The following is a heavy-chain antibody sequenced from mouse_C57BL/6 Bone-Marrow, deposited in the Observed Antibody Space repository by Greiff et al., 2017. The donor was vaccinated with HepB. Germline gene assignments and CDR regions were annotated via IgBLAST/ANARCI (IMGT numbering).Heavy chain of an antibody. CDR1: GISITTGNYR. CDR2: IYYSGTI. Sequence: VKLEESGPGLVKPSQTVFLTCTVTGISITTGNYRWSWIRQFPGNKLEWIGYIYYSGTITSNPSLTSRTTITRDTPKNQFFLEMNSLTAEDTATYYCAREWDGDYGYFDYWGQGTTLTVSS. D-gene: IGHD1-1*01. CDR3: AREWDGDYGYFDY. J-gene: IGHJ2*01. V-gene: IGHV3-5*01.